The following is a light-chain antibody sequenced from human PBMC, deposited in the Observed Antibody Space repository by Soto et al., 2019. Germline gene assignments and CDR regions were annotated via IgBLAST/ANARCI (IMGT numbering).Light chain of an antibody. Sequence: EIVLTQSPGTLSLSPGERATLSCRASQSISNFLAWYQQKPGQAPRLLIYGASTRATGIPARFSGSGSGTEFTLTISSLQSEDFAVYYCQQYNYWPPTFGQGTRLEIK. CDR3: QQYNYWPPT. J-gene: IGKJ5*01. V-gene: IGKV3-15*01. CDR2: GAS. CDR1: QSISNF.